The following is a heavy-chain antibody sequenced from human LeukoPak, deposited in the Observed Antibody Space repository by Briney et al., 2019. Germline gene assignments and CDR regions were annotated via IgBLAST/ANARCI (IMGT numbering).Heavy chain of an antibody. J-gene: IGHJ4*02. V-gene: IGHV1-18*01. CDR2: ISAYNGNT. CDR3: ARDLFLYYYDSSGKASFFDY. CDR1: GYTFTSYG. D-gene: IGHD3-22*01. Sequence: ASVNVSFTASGYTFTSYGISWVRQAPGQGLEWMGWISAYNGNTNYAQKLQGRVTMTTDTSTSTAYMELRGLRSDDTAVYYCARDLFLYYYDSSGKASFFDYWGQGTLVTVSS.